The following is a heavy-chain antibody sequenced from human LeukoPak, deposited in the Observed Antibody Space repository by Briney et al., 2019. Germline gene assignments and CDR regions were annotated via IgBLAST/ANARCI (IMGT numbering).Heavy chain of an antibody. V-gene: IGHV4-39*01. CDR2: IYYSGTA. CDR3: ARATYYYGTGSDYYYYGMDV. J-gene: IGHJ6*02. D-gene: IGHD3-10*01. CDR1: GVSISSSSYY. Sequence: TSETLSLTCSVSGVSISSSSYYWGWIRQPPGKGLEWIGSIYYSGTAYYNPSLKSRVTISVDTSKNQFSLKLISVTAADTAVYYCARATYYYGTGSDYYYYGMDVWGQGTTVTVSS.